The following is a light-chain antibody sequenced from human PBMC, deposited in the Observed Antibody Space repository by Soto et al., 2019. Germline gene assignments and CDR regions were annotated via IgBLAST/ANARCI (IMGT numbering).Light chain of an antibody. V-gene: IGKV3-15*01. CDR3: QQYNNWPPWT. J-gene: IGKJ1*01. CDR2: GAS. CDR1: QSVSNY. Sequence: EIVLTQSPATLSLSPGERATLSCRASQSVSNYFAWYQQKPGQAPRLLIYGASTRATGIPARFSGSGSGTEFTLTISSLQSEDFAVYYCQQYNNWPPWTFGQGTKVDIK.